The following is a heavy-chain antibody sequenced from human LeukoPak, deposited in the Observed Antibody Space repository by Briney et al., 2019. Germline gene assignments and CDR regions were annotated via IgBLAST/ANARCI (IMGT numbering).Heavy chain of an antibody. CDR3: AKSHGYSYGFDY. Sequence: GGTLRLSCAASGFTFSNYGMSWVRQAPGKGLEWVSAISGSGGTTYYADSVKGRFTISRDNSKNTLYLQMNSLRAEDTAVYYCAKSHGYSYGFDYWGQGTLVTVSS. CDR1: GFTFSNYG. CDR2: ISGSGGTT. D-gene: IGHD5-18*01. J-gene: IGHJ4*02. V-gene: IGHV3-23*01.